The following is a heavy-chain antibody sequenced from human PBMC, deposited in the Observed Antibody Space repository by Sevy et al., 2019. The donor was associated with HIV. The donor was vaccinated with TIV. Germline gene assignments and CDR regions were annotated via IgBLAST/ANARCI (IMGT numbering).Heavy chain of an antibody. D-gene: IGHD1-26*01. CDR1: GFTFSSNW. Sequence: GGSLGLSCAASGFTFSSNWMSWVRQAPGKGLEWVANIKQDGSEIYYVDSVKGRFTISRDNAKNSLYLQMSSLRAEDTAVYYCARERGISFIVGATTGAFDIWGQGTMVTVSS. CDR2: IKQDGSEI. J-gene: IGHJ3*02. CDR3: ARERGISFIVGATTGAFDI. V-gene: IGHV3-7*01.